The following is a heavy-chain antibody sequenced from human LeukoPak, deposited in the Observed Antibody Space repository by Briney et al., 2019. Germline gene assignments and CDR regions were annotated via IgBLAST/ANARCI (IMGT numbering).Heavy chain of an antibody. J-gene: IGHJ4*02. Sequence: SETLSLTCIVSGGSISGYYWSWIRQPPGKGLEWIGYIHHTGNTNYNPSLKSRVTMSVDTSKNQFSPRLISVTAADTAVYYCARAHAGYDSIDYWGQGTLVTVSS. CDR3: ARAHAGYDSIDY. CDR1: GGSISGYY. D-gene: IGHD5-12*01. V-gene: IGHV4-59*01. CDR2: IHHTGNT.